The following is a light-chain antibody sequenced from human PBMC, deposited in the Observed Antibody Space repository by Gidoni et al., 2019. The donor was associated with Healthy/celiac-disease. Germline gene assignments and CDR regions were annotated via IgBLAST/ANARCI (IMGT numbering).Light chain of an antibody. J-gene: IGKJ2*01. CDR1: QSVLYSSNNKNY. CDR3: QQYYSTPPAYT. V-gene: IGKV4-1*01. Sequence: DIVMNQSPDSLAVSLGERATINCKSSQSVLYSSNNKNYLAWYQQKPGQPPKLLIYWASTREFGVPDRFSGSGSGTDFTLTISSLQAEDVAVYYCQQYYSTPPAYTFGQGTKLEIK. CDR2: WAS.